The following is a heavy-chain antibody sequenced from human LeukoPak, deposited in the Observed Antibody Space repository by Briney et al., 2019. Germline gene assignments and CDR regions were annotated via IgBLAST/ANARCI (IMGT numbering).Heavy chain of an antibody. J-gene: IGHJ3*02. V-gene: IGHV3-30*18. CDR1: GFTFSSND. Sequence: GGSLRLSCAASGFTFSSNDIHWVRQAPGKGLEWVVVISYDGGNKYYADSVKGRFAISRDNSKNTLYLQMNSLRAGDTAVYYCAKGTHYYDSSGYWGAFDIWGQGTMVTVSS. D-gene: IGHD3-22*01. CDR2: ISYDGGNK. CDR3: AKGTHYYDSSGYWGAFDI.